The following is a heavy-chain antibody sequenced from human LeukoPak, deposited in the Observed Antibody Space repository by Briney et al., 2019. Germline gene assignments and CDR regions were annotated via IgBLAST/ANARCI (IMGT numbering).Heavy chain of an antibody. CDR1: GGSISSSGYY. Sequence: PSETLSLTCTVSGGSISSSGYYWGWIRQPPGKGLEWIGEINHSGSTNYNPSLKGRVTISVDTSKNQFSLKLRSVTAADTAVYYCARVVGKYSSSWYYWGQGTLVTVSS. V-gene: IGHV4-39*07. D-gene: IGHD6-13*01. CDR2: INHSGST. CDR3: ARVVGKYSSSWYY. J-gene: IGHJ4*02.